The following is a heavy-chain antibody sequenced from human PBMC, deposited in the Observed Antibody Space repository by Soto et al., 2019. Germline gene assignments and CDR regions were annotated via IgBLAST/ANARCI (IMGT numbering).Heavy chain of an antibody. CDR1: GFTFSSYA. D-gene: IGHD3-10*01. J-gene: IGHJ1*01. CDR2: ISGSGGST. V-gene: IGHV3-23*01. CDR3: AKERNKWFGEVPF. Sequence: GGSLRLSCAASGFTFSSYALSWVRQAPGTGLEWVSAISGSGGSTYYADSVKGRFTSSRDDAKNTLYLQINSLRAEHTGVYYGAKERNKWFGEVPFWGEGTLVTVSS.